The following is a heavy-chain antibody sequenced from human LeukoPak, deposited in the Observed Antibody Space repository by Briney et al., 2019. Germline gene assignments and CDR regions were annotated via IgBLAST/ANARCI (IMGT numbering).Heavy chain of an antibody. CDR1: GGSISSGDYS. D-gene: IGHD3-22*01. Sequence: SQTLSLTCTVSGGSISSGDYSWSWIRQPPGKGLEWIGSIYYSGNTYHNPSLKSRVTISVDTSKNQFSLKLSSVTAADTAVYYCARLLLGVIEEEAFDIWGQGTMVTVSS. CDR3: ARLLLGVIEEEAFDI. CDR2: IYYSGNT. V-gene: IGHV4-30-2*03. J-gene: IGHJ3*02.